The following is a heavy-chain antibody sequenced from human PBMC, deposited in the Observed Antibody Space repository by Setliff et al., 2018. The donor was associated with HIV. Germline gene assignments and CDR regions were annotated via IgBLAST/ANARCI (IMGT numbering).Heavy chain of an antibody. V-gene: IGHV3-30*18. CDR2: ISYDGSGK. J-gene: IGHJ4*02. CDR1: GFSFSTYG. D-gene: IGHD3-10*01. CDR3: AQIYFGGAHFR. Sequence: GGSLRLSCEGSGFSFSTYGMHWVRQAPGKGLEWLASISYDGSGKYYADSVEDRFTISRDNSKTALFLQMNSLRGEDTAIYYCAQIYFGGAHFRWGQGTLVTVSS.